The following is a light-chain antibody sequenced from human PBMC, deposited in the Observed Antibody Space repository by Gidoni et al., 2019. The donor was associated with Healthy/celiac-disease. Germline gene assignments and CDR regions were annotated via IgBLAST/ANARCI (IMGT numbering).Light chain of an antibody. J-gene: IGKJ3*01. Sequence: IVLPQSPGTLSVSPGERATLSCRASQSVSSSYLAWYQQKPGQAPRLLIYGSSSRDTGIPDRFGGSGSGTDFTLTINRLEPEDFAVYYCQQYGSSFTFGPGTKVDIK. V-gene: IGKV3-20*01. CDR3: QQYGSSFT. CDR1: QSVSSSY. CDR2: GSS.